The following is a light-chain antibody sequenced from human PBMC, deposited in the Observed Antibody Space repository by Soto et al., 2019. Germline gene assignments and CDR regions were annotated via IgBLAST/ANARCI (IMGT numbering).Light chain of an antibody. CDR2: KVS. J-gene: IGKJ1*01. Sequence: DIVITQSPLSLPVTLGQPASISCSSSQSLVHPDGNIYLSWFQQRPGQSPRRLIYKVSNRDSGVPDRISGSGSGTGFTLRISRVEAEDVGIYYCMQGTHWPWTFGQGTKVDIK. CDR1: QSLVHPDGNIY. V-gene: IGKV2-30*02. CDR3: MQGTHWPWT.